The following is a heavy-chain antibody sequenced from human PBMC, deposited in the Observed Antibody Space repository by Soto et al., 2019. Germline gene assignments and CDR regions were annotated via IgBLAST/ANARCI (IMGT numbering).Heavy chain of an antibody. CDR1: VYTFTSFD. Sequence: ASVKVSCKASVYTFTSFDINWVRQAPGQGLEWMGWISPYNGNTNYAQRLQGRVTMTTDTSTSTAYMEVRSLRSDDTAVYYCASAPNQYYFDYWGQGTLVTVSS. CDR3: ASAPNQYYFDY. J-gene: IGHJ4*02. D-gene: IGHD2-2*01. CDR2: ISPYNGNT. V-gene: IGHV1-18*01.